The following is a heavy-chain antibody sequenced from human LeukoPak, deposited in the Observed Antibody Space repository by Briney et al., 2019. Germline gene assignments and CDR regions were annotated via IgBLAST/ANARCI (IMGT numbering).Heavy chain of an antibody. CDR2: ISYDGSNK. V-gene: IGHV3-30-3*01. J-gene: IGHJ5*02. Sequence: GGSLRLSCAASGFTFSSYAMHWVRQAPGKGLEWVAVISYDGSNKYYTDSVKGRFTISRDNSKNTLYLQMNSLRAEDTAVYYCARAAECSTTSCYQWFDPWGQGTLVTVSS. CDR3: ARAAECSTTSCYQWFDP. D-gene: IGHD2-2*01. CDR1: GFTFSSYA.